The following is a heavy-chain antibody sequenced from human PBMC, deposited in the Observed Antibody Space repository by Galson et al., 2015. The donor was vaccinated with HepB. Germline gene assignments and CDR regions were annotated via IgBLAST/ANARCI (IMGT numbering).Heavy chain of an antibody. V-gene: IGHV3-33*01. CDR3: ARHPTGSYYGAFLDY. J-gene: IGHJ4*02. CDR1: GFFFGSYA. D-gene: IGHD1-26*01. CDR2: TWYDDETNK. Sequence: SLRLSCAASGFFFGSYAMHWVRQTPGKGLEWVAVTWYDDETNKHYADSVKGRFTISRDNSKNILYLQMNSLTVEDTAVYYCARHPTGSYYGAFLDYWGQGTLVTVSS.